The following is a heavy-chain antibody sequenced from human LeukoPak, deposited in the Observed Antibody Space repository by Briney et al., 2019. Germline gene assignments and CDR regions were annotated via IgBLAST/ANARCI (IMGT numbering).Heavy chain of an antibody. V-gene: IGHV1-24*01. Sequence: ASVKVSCKVSGYTLTELSMHWVRQAPGKGLEWMGGFDPEDGETIYAQKFQGRVTMTEDTSTDTAYMELSSLRSEDTAVYYCATDYYDSSWYGLYFDYWGQGTLVTVSS. CDR3: ATDYYDSSWYGLYFDY. D-gene: IGHD6-13*01. J-gene: IGHJ4*02. CDR1: GYTLTELS. CDR2: FDPEDGET.